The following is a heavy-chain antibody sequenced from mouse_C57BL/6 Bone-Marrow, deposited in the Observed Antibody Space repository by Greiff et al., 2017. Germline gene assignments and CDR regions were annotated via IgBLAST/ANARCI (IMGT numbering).Heavy chain of an antibody. Sequence: QVHVKQPGAELVKPGASVKLSCKASGYTFTSYWMHWVKQRPGRGLEWIGRIDPNSGGTKYNEKFKSKATLTVDKPSSTAYMQLSSLTSEDSAVYYCARYYDYDDGYYAMDYWGQGTSVTVSS. D-gene: IGHD2-4*01. J-gene: IGHJ4*01. CDR2: IDPNSGGT. CDR3: ARYYDYDDGYYAMDY. CDR1: GYTFTSYW. V-gene: IGHV1-72*01.